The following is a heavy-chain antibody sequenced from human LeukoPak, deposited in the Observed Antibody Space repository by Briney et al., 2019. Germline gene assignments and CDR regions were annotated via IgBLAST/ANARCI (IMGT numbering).Heavy chain of an antibody. CDR1: GFTFSNYW. V-gene: IGHV3-7*01. CDR2: IKQDGSAK. CDR3: VRDDIAATGSSFDY. D-gene: IGHD6-6*01. J-gene: IGHJ4*02. Sequence: PGGSLRLSCAASGFTFSNYWMDWVRQAPGKGLEWVARIKQDGSAKHYVDFVKGRFTISRDNARNSLYLQLNSLRVEDTAVYYCVRDDIAATGSSFDYWGQGTLVTVSS.